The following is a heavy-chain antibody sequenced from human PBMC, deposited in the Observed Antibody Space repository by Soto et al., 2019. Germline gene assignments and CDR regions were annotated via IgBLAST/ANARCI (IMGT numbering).Heavy chain of an antibody. D-gene: IGHD6-19*01. CDR2: TIPMYATA. Sequence: QVHLVQSGAEVKKPGSSVKVSCKASRGSFSNYIFAWVRQAPGQGLEWMGGTIPMYATAQYAQKVQGRVTKTADNSTSTVDIDLPSTTSDDTAVYYSTKVLFGDQWLVGFDTWGQGTLDTVSS. J-gene: IGHJ4*02. V-gene: IGHV1-69*06. CDR1: RGSFSNYI. CDR3: TKVLFGDQWLVGFDT.